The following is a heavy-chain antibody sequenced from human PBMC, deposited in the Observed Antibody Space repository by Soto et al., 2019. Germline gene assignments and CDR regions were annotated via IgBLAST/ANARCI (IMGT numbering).Heavy chain of an antibody. D-gene: IGHD2-2*01. CDR3: ARGSSTNKYNWFDP. Sequence: RSQTLSLTCAISGDSVSSNSAAWNWIRQSPSRGLEWLGRTYYRSKWYNDYAVSVKSRITINPDTSKNQFSLQLNSVTPEDTAVYYCARGSSTNKYNWFDPWGQGTLVTVSS. CDR1: GDSVSSNSAA. CDR2: TYYRSKWYN. V-gene: IGHV6-1*01. J-gene: IGHJ5*02.